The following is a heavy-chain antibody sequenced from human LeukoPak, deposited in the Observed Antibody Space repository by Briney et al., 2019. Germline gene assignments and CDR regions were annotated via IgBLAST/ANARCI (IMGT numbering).Heavy chain of an antibody. J-gene: IGHJ5*02. CDR2: INHSGST. CDR1: GGSFSGYY. Sequence: SETLCLTCAVYGGSFSGYYWSWIRQPPGKGLEWIGEINHSGSTNYNPSLKSRVTISVDTSKNQFSLKLSSVTAADTAVYYCARRGPYYYGSGSYYKPYNWFDPWGQGTLVTVSS. CDR3: ARRGPYYYGSGSYYKPYNWFDP. V-gene: IGHV4-34*01. D-gene: IGHD3-10*01.